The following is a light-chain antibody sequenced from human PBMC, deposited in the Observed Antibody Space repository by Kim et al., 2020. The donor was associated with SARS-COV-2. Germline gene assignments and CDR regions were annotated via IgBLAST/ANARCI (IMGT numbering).Light chain of an antibody. CDR3: SSFAGSNNV. J-gene: IGLJ1*01. V-gene: IGLV2-8*01. CDR1: SSDVGAYNY. CDR2: EVN. Sequence: QSALTQPPSASGSPGQSVTISCTGTSSDVGAYNYVSWYQQHPGKAPKLMIYEVNKRPSGVPDRFSGSESGNTASLTVSGLQAEDEAEYYCSSFAGSNNVFGTGTKVTVL.